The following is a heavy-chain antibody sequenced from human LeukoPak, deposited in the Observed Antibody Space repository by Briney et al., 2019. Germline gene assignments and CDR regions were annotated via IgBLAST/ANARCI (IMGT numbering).Heavy chain of an antibody. Sequence: PGGSLRLSCAASGFTFSSYAMHWVRQAPGKGLEWVSYISSSGSTIYYADSVKGRFTISRDNAKNSLYLQMNSPRAEDTAVYYCAELGITMIGGVWGKGTTVTISS. CDR3: AELGITMIGGV. D-gene: IGHD3-10*02. V-gene: IGHV3-48*03. CDR2: ISSSGSTI. J-gene: IGHJ6*04. CDR1: GFTFSSYA.